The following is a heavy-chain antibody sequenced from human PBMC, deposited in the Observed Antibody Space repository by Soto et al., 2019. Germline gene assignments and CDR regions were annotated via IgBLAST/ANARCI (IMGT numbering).Heavy chain of an antibody. D-gene: IGHD2-15*01. V-gene: IGHV3-23*01. CDR1: GFTFSSYA. CDR3: AKDICSGGSCYQFDP. Sequence: GGSLRLSCAASGFTFSSYAMSWVRQAPGKGLEWVSAISGSGGSTYYADSVKGRFTISRDNSKNTLYLQMNSLRAEDTAVYYCAKDICSGGSCYQFDPWGQGTLVTVSS. CDR2: ISGSGGST. J-gene: IGHJ5*02.